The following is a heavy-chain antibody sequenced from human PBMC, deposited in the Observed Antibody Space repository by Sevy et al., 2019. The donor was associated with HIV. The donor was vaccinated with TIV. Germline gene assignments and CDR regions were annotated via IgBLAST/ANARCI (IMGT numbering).Heavy chain of an antibody. V-gene: IGHV3-33*01. Sequence: GGSLILSCAASGFTLSSYGMHWVRQAPGKGLEWVAVIRYDGSNKYYAASVKGRFTISRDNSKNTLYLQMNSLRAEDTAVYYCARDRLGITISAEWGGGMDVWGQGTTVTVSS. CDR1: GFTLSSYG. J-gene: IGHJ6*02. CDR2: IRYDGSNK. D-gene: IGHD3-3*01. CDR3: ARDRLGITISAEWGGGMDV.